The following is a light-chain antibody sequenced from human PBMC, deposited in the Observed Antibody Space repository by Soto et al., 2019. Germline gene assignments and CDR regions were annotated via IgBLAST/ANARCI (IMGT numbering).Light chain of an antibody. V-gene: IGKV3-11*01. CDR2: DAS. Sequence: ESVLTQSPATLSLSPGERSTLSGRAIQSVGSALAWFQQRPGQDPRLLIYDASNRATGIPARFSGSGSGTAFTLTISSLETEDFAVYYCQERSNWPLYTFGQGTKLEI. CDR3: QERSNWPLYT. J-gene: IGKJ2*01. CDR1: QSVGSA.